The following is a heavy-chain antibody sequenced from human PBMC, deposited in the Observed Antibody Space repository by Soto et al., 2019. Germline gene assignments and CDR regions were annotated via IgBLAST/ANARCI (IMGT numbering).Heavy chain of an antibody. CDR3: ARERSWLGELGTFMDV. CDR2: IYYSGST. J-gene: IGHJ6*01. V-gene: IGHV4-30-4*01. Sequence: PSETLSLTCTVSGGSISSGDYYWSWIRQPPGKGLEWIGYIYYSGSTYYNPSLKSRVTISVDTSKNQFSLKLSSVTAADTAVYYCARERSWLGELGTFMDVWGQGTKVTVSS. CDR1: GGSISSGDYY. D-gene: IGHD3-10*01.